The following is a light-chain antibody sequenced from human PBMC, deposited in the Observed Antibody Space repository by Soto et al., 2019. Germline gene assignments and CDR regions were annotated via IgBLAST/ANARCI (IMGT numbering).Light chain of an antibody. CDR1: QSLLHSNGYNN. CDR3: MQGFRAPVT. V-gene: IGKV2-28*01. J-gene: IGKJ4*01. CDR2: LGS. Sequence: DIVMTQSPLSLPVTPGEPAAISCRSSQSLLHSNGYNNLNWYLQKPGQSPQLLIYLGSNRAPGVPDWLSGSGSGTDLTRKISRVEADDVGFYYGMQGFRAPVTFGRGTNVEIK.